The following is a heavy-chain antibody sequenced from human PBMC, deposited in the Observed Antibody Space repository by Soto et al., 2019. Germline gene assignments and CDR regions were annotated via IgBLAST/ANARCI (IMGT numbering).Heavy chain of an antibody. CDR1: GFTFSSYA. D-gene: IGHD6-13*01. Sequence: EVQLLESGGGLVQPGGSLRLSCAASGFTFSSYAMNWVRQAPGKGLEWVSVISGSGGSTYYADSVKGRFTISRDNSESTLYLQMNSLRAEDTAVYYCARRGPGTYFDYWGQGTLVTVSS. CDR3: ARRGPGTYFDY. CDR2: ISGSGGST. J-gene: IGHJ4*02. V-gene: IGHV3-23*01.